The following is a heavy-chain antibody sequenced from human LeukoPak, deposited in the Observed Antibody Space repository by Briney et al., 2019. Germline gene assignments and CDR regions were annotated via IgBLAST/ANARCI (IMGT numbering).Heavy chain of an antibody. V-gene: IGHV4-61*02. CDR1: GGSISSGSFY. Sequence: SQTLSLTCTVSGGSISSGSFYWSWIRQPAGKGLEWIGRISPSGSTNYNPSLKSRLTISVDTSKNQFSLKLTSVTAADTAVYYCARDRKRGSGSDYWGQGTLVTVSS. CDR3: ARDRKRGSGSDY. J-gene: IGHJ4*02. D-gene: IGHD5-12*01. CDR2: ISPSGST.